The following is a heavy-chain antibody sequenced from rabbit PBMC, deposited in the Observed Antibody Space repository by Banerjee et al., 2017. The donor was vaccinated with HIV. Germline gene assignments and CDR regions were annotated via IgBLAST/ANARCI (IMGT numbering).Heavy chain of an antibody. CDR2: IYAGNSDNT. CDR3: ARGPHAYIGADPGYAVTRLDL. CDR1: GFSFSSGYD. D-gene: IGHD7-1*01. V-gene: IGHV1S40*01. Sequence: QQLVESGGGLVKPGASLTLTCKASGFSFSSGYDMCWVRQAPGKGLEWIACIYAGNSDNTYYASWAKGRFTISKTSSTTVTLQLNSLTAADTATYFCARGPHAYIGADPGYAVTRLDLWGQGTLVTVS. J-gene: IGHJ3*01.